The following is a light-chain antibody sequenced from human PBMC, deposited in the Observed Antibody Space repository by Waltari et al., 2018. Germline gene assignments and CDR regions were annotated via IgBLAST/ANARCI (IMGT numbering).Light chain of an antibody. V-gene: IGLV2-23*02. CDR1: SSDVGSYNF. CDR2: EVT. J-gene: IGLJ1*01. CDR3: CSYAGNYKYV. Sequence: QSALTQPASVSGSPGQSITISCTGTSSDVGSYNFVYWFQQYPGKAPKLIIYEVTKRPSGVSNRFSGAKSGNTASLTISGLQAEDDADYYCCSYAGNYKYVFGIGTKVTVL.